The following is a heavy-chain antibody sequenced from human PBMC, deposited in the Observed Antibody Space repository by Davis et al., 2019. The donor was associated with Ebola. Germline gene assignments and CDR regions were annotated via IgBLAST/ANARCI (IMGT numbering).Heavy chain of an antibody. CDR2: IRYDATKT. Sequence: GESLKISCKGSGFTFSTYGMHWVRQAPGKGLEWVAFIRYDATKTYYTDSVKGRFTISRDNAKNSLYLQMNSLRAEDMAWYYCARDSSGYYDAFDIWGQGTMVAVSS. CDR3: ARDSSGYYDAFDI. CDR1: GFTFSTYG. J-gene: IGHJ3*02. V-gene: IGHV3-30*02. D-gene: IGHD3-22*01.